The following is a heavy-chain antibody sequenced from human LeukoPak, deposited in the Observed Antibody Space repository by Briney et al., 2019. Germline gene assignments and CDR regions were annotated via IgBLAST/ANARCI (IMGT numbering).Heavy chain of an antibody. V-gene: IGHV3-48*04. Sequence: GGSLRLSCAASGFTFSTFAMIWVRQAPGRGLEWVSYISSSIDVMHYADSVKGRFTISRDNAKNSLYLQLNSLRAEDTAVYYCARPRMVRGGGFHCWGQGTLVTVSP. D-gene: IGHD3-10*01. J-gene: IGHJ4*02. CDR2: ISSSIDVM. CDR1: GFTFSTFA. CDR3: ARPRMVRGGGFHC.